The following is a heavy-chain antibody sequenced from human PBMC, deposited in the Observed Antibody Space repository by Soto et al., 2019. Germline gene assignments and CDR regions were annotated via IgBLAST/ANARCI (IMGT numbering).Heavy chain of an antibody. CDR2: INSDGSST. J-gene: IGHJ4*02. D-gene: IGHD5-18*01. CDR1: GFTFSSYW. Sequence: EVQLVESGGGLVQPGGSLRLSCAASGFTFSSYWMHWVRQAPGKGLVWVSRINSDGSSTVYVDSVKGRFTISRDNAKNTLYLQMNSLRAEDTAVYYCARSITGYSYADSWGQGTLFTVSS. CDR3: ARSITGYSYADS. V-gene: IGHV3-74*01.